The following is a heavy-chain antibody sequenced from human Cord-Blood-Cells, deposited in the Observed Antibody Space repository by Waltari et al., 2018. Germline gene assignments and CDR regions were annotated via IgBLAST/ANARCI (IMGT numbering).Heavy chain of an antibody. CDR3: ARQRGSSSYYYYGMDV. D-gene: IGHD6-6*01. V-gene: IGHV4-38-2*02. Sequence: QVQLQESGPGLVKPSETLSLTCTVSGYSISSGYYWGWIRQPPGKGLEWIGSIYHSGSTYYNPSLKGRVTISVDTSKNQFSLKLSSVTAADTAVYYCARQRGSSSYYYYGMDVWGQGTTVTVSS. CDR2: IYHSGST. J-gene: IGHJ6*02. CDR1: GYSISSGYY.